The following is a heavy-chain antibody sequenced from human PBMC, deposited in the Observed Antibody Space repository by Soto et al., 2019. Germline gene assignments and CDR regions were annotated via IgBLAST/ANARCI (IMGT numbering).Heavy chain of an antibody. J-gene: IGHJ4*02. CDR2: IYFSGST. Sequence: QVQLQESGPGLVKPSETLSLTCTVSGGSISSYYWSWIRQPPGKGLEWIGYIYFSGSTNYNPSLKIRATISVDTSKNQCSLQLSSVLAADTAVYYCARRYGAGFDYWGQGTLVTVSS. CDR3: ARRYGAGFDY. CDR1: GGSISSYY. V-gene: IGHV4-59*01. D-gene: IGHD3-9*01.